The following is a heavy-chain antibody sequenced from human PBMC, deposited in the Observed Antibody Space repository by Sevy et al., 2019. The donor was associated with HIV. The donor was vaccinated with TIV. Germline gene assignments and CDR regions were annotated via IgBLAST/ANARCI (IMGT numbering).Heavy chain of an antibody. CDR2: INWNGGST. J-gene: IGHJ4*02. Sequence: GGSLRLSCAASGFTFDDYGMSWVRQAPGKGLEWVSGINWNGGSTGYADSVKGRFTISRDNAKNSLYLQMNSLRAEETALYYCARSRSPSSSWSPFDYWGQGTLVTVSS. V-gene: IGHV3-20*04. CDR3: ARSRSPSSSWSPFDY. CDR1: GFTFDDYG. D-gene: IGHD6-13*01.